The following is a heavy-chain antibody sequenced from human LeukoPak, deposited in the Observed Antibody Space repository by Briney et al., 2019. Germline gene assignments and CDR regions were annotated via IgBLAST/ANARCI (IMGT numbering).Heavy chain of an antibody. J-gene: IGHJ4*02. CDR2: IYSGGNT. Sequence: GGSLRLSCVASGFTISSNYMSWVRQAPGKGLEWVSIIYSGGNTYYADSVKGRFTISRDNSKNTLYLQMNSLRVEDTAVYYCARGRYSSSRYDYWGQGTLVTVSS. CDR3: ARGRYSSSRYDY. V-gene: IGHV3-53*01. CDR1: GFTISSNY. D-gene: IGHD6-13*01.